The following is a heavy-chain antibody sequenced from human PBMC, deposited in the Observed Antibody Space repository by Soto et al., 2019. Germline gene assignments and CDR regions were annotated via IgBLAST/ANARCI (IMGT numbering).Heavy chain of an antibody. Sequence: SETLSLTCSVSGGSIGSGNFYWSWIRQPPGKGLDWLTSIYHTGTIYITPSLRSRLTISSDTSRNQFSLNLTSVTAADTALYFCVRQNVQIGTGSFDDWGRGTVVTVSS. CDR2: IYHTGTI. CDR3: VRQNVQIGTGSFDD. CDR1: GGSIGSGNFY. D-gene: IGHD1-1*01. J-gene: IGHJ4*02. V-gene: IGHV4-30-4*01.